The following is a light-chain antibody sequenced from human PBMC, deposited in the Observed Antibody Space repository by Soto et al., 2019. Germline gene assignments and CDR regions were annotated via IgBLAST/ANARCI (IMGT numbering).Light chain of an antibody. V-gene: IGLV2-14*01. J-gene: IGLJ1*01. CDR1: SSDVGGYNC. CDR2: DVT. CDR3: SSYTSSSSYV. Sequence: QSVLTQSASVSGSPGQSITLLCTGTSSDVGGYNCVSWYQQHPGKAPKLMIHDVTNRPSGVSNRFSGSKSGNTASLTISGLQAEDEADYYCSSYTSSSSYVFGTGTKLTVL.